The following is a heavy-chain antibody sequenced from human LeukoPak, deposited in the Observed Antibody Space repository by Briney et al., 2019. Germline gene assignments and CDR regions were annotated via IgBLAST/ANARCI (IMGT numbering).Heavy chain of an antibody. CDR3: ARSSGRSPNREYMDV. Sequence: ASVKVSCKASGYTFTIHWVRQAPGQGLEWMGIINPGGSTSYAQKFQGRVTMTRDTSTSTVYMELSSLRSEDTAVYYCARSSGRSPNREYMDVWGKGTTVTVSS. J-gene: IGHJ6*03. D-gene: IGHD1-14*01. CDR1: GYTFT. V-gene: IGHV1-46*01. CDR2: INPGGST.